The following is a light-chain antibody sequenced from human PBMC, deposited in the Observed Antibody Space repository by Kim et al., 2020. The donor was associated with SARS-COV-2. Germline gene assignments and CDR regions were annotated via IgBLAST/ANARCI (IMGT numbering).Light chain of an antibody. CDR2: DNS. V-gene: IGLV1-40*01. CDR3: QSYDSSLSALYV. CDR1: SSNMGAGYD. Sequence: VTISGTGSSSNMGAGYDVHWYQQLPGTAPKLLIYDNSNRPSGVPDRFSGSKSGTSASLAITGLQAEDEADYYCQSYDSSLSALYVFGTGTKVTVL. J-gene: IGLJ1*01.